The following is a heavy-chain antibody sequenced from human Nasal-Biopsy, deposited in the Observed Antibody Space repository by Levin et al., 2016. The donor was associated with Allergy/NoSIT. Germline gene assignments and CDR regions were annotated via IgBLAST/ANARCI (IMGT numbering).Heavy chain of an antibody. D-gene: IGHD4-11*01. CDR3: VKDIRPGIGPLTNFDY. CDR1: GFTFDDYG. J-gene: IGHJ4*02. Sequence: SLKISCVTSGFTFDDYGMHWVRQVAGKGLEWVAGISWNSGTIGYADSVKGRFTISRDNAKNSLLLQMNSLRVEDSALYYCVKDIRPGIGPLTNFDYWGQGTPVTVSS. V-gene: IGHV3-9*01. CDR2: ISWNSGTI.